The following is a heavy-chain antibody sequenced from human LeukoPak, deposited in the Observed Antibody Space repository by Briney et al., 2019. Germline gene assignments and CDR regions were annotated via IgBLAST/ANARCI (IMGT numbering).Heavy chain of an antibody. Sequence: ASVKVSCKASGGTFSSYAISWVRQAPGQGLEWMGGIIPIFGTANYAQKFQGRVTITADESTSTAYMELSSLRSEDTAVYYCARSYSYGSYCYYGMDVWGQGTTVTVSS. CDR2: IIPIFGTA. J-gene: IGHJ6*02. CDR3: ARSYSYGSYCYYGMDV. CDR1: GGTFSSYA. V-gene: IGHV1-69*13. D-gene: IGHD5-18*01.